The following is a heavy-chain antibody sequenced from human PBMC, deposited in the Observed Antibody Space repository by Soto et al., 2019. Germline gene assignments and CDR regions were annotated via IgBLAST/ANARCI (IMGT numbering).Heavy chain of an antibody. J-gene: IGHJ4*02. D-gene: IGHD3-3*01. CDR2: IWYDGSNK. V-gene: IGHV3-33*01. CDR1: GFTFSSYG. CDR3: ARDKVSGVVIGSYFDY. Sequence: GGSLRLSCAASGFTFSSYGMHWVRQAPGKGLEWVAVIWYDGSNKYYADSVKGRFTISRDNSKNTLYLQMNSLRAEDTAVYYCARDKVSGVVIGSYFDYWGQGTLVTVSS.